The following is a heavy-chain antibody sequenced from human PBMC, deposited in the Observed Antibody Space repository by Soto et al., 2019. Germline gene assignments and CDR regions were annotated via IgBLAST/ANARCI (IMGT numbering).Heavy chain of an antibody. V-gene: IGHV1-18*01. Sequence: GASVKVSCKAAGYTFTSYGISWVRQAPGQGLEWMGWISAYNGHTNYAQKFQGRVTMTTDSSTSTAYMELRSLRSDDTAMYYCARDLVGSNKYYYYGMDVWGQGTTVTVSS. CDR2: ISAYNGHT. CDR3: ARDLVGSNKYYYYGMDV. J-gene: IGHJ6*02. CDR1: GYTFTSYG. D-gene: IGHD1-26*01.